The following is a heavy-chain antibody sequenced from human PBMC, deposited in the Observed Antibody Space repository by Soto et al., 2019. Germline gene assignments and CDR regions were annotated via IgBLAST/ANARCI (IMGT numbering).Heavy chain of an antibody. Sequence: GESLKISCXGSGYTFTNYWIGWVRQMPGKGLEWMGIIYPGDSDTKYNPSFQGQVTISADKSITTTYLRWTSLKASETAIYYCAASIFYYGMDVWGQGTTVTVS. CDR2: IYPGDSDT. CDR3: AASIFYYGMDV. J-gene: IGHJ6*02. CDR1: GYTFTNYW. V-gene: IGHV5-51*01.